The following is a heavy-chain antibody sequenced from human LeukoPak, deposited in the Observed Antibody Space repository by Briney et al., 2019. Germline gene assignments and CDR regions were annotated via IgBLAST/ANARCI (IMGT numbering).Heavy chain of an antibody. V-gene: IGHV4-59*01. CDR2: IYYSGST. CDR3: ARDVEFNYGMDV. J-gene: IGHJ6*04. Sequence: PSETLSLTCTVSGGSISSYYWSWIRQPPGQGLEWIGYIYYSGSTNYNPSLKSRVTISVDTSKNQLSLKLSSVTAADTAVYYCARDVEFNYGMDVWGKGTTVTVSS. CDR1: GGSISSYY. D-gene: IGHD3-10*01.